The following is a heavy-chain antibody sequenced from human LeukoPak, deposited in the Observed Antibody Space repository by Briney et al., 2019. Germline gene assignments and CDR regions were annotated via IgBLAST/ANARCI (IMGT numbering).Heavy chain of an antibody. CDR1: GGSISSNNW. CDR2: IYHSGST. D-gene: IGHD3-10*01. CDR3: APKDYGSGFYNY. J-gene: IGHJ4*02. Sequence: PSETLSLTCAVSGGSISSNNWWSWVRQPPGKELEWIGEIYHSGSTNYNPSVKSRVTISVDESKNQFSLKMNSLTAADTAVYYCAPKDYGSGFYNYWGQGTLVTVSS. V-gene: IGHV4-4*02.